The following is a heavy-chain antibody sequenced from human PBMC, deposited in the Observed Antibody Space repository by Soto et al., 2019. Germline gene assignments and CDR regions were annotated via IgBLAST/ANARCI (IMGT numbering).Heavy chain of an antibody. Sequence: QVQLVESGGGVVQPGRSLRLSCAASGFTFSSYGMHWVSQAPGKGLEWVAVIWYDGSNKYYADSVKGRFTISRDNSKNTLYLQINSLRDEDTAVYYCARSAEYYESRGYYYSGAFDILRQGTMVTVSS. V-gene: IGHV3-33*01. D-gene: IGHD3-22*01. CDR1: GFTFSSYG. CDR3: ARSAEYYESRGYYYSGAFDI. CDR2: IWYDGSNK. J-gene: IGHJ3*02.